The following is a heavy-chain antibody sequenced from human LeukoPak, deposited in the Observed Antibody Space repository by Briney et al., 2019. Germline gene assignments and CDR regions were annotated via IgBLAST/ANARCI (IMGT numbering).Heavy chain of an antibody. CDR1: GFTFSIYS. CDR2: IISSSAYI. V-gene: IGHV3-21*01. J-gene: IGHJ4*02. CDR3: ARVGGGTRDWVTMIDY. Sequence: GGSLRLSCAASGFTFSIYSMDWVRQAPGKGLEWVTSIISSSAYIYYADSVKGRFTISRDNAKNALILQLNNLRAEDTAVYFCARVGGGTRDWVTMIDYWGQGTLVTVSS. D-gene: IGHD2-2*01.